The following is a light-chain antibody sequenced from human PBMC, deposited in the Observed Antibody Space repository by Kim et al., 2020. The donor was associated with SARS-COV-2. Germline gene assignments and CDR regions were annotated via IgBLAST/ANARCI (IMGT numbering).Light chain of an antibody. CDR2: AND. J-gene: IGLJ2*01. CDR3: HSRDSSGNHQV. Sequence: ALGKTVRITCQGDSLTTYYASWYQQKPGQAPVLVFYANDNRPSGIPDRFSGSSSGNTASLTITETQAEDEADYFCHSRDSSGNHQVCRGGTQLTVL. V-gene: IGLV3-19*01. CDR1: SLTTYY.